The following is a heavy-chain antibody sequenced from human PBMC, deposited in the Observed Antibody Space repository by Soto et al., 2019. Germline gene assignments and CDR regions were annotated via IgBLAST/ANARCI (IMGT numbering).Heavy chain of an antibody. D-gene: IGHD3-3*01. Sequence: GGSLRLSCAASGFTFSSYAMHWVRQAPGKGLEWVAVISYDGSNKYYADSVKGRFTISRDNSKNTLYLQMNSLRAEDTAVYYCARPTKIFGVVIPPATFFDPWGQGTLVTVSS. CDR2: ISYDGSNK. V-gene: IGHV3-30-3*01. CDR3: ARPTKIFGVVIPPATFFDP. CDR1: GFTFSSYA. J-gene: IGHJ5*02.